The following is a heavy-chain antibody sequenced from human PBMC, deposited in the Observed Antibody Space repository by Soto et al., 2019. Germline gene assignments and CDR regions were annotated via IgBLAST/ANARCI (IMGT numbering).Heavy chain of an antibody. Sequence: EVQLLESGGGLVQPGGSLRLSCAASGFTFSSYAMSWVRQAPGKGLEWVSAISGSGGSTYYADSVKGRFTISRDNSKNTLYLQMNSLRAEDTDVYYCAKGIRCSGGSCYVHYYYGMDVWGQGTTVTVSS. V-gene: IGHV3-23*01. J-gene: IGHJ6*02. CDR3: AKGIRCSGGSCYVHYYYGMDV. CDR1: GFTFSSYA. D-gene: IGHD2-15*01. CDR2: ISGSGGST.